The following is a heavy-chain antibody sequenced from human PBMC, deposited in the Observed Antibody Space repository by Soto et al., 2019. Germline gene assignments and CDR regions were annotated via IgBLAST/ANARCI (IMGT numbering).Heavy chain of an antibody. CDR2: IYYSGST. V-gene: IGHV4-59*08. D-gene: IGHD6-13*01. CDR3: ARHSGQQLVCVNGDFDY. Sequence: SETLSLTCTVSGGSISSYYWSWIRQPPGKGLEWIGYIYYSGSTNYNPSLKSRVTISVDTSKNQFSLKLGSVTAADTAVYYCARHSGQQLVCVNGDFDYWGQGTLVTVSS. CDR1: GGSISSYY. J-gene: IGHJ4*02.